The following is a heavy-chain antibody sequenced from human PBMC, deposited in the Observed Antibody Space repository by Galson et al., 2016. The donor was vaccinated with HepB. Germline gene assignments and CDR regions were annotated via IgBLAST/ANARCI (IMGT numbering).Heavy chain of an antibody. CDR1: GFTFNAHW. D-gene: IGHD3-10*01. J-gene: IGHJ4*02. CDR2: IRGDGFVN. V-gene: IGHV3-7*01. CDR3: SREMTGGYFD. Sequence: SLRLSCAASGFTFNAHWINWVRQAPGKGLEWVANIRGDGFVNYYAESERGRVIISRDNAKNALYLQMNGLRVDETAFYYCSREMTGGYFDWGQGTLLTVSS.